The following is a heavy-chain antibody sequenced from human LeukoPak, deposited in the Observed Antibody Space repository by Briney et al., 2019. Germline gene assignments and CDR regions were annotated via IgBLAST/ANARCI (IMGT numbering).Heavy chain of an antibody. Sequence: GGSLRLSCAASGFTFSSYAMTWVRQAPGKGLEWVSSISGSGDYTNYADSVKGRFTISRDNAKNSLYLQMNSLRAEDTAVYYCAKDKYSSGWFYYFDYWGQGTLVTVSS. CDR2: ISGSGDYT. J-gene: IGHJ4*02. D-gene: IGHD6-19*01. CDR3: AKDKYSSGWFYYFDY. V-gene: IGHV3-23*01. CDR1: GFTFSSYA.